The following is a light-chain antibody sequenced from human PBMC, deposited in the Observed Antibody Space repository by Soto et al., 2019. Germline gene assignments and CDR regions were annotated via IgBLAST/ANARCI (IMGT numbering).Light chain of an antibody. V-gene: IGKV1-5*01. J-gene: IGKJ1*01. CDR2: GAS. Sequence: DIQMTQSPSSLSASVGDRVQLTCRASQSIDTWLAWYQQRPGKAPKLLIFGASNLGSGVPSRFSGSGSGTEFTLTISSLQPDDFSTYYCQQYNTYSTFGQGTKVDI. CDR3: QQYNTYST. CDR1: QSIDTW.